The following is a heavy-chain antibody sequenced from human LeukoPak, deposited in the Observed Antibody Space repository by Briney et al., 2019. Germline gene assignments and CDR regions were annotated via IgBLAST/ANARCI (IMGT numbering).Heavy chain of an antibody. CDR1: GFTFNNYG. V-gene: IGHV3-30*18. CDR2: ISYDGSSK. D-gene: IGHD3-22*01. CDR3: AKGPWTRYYDSSGGGFDY. Sequence: GNSLRLSCAASGFTFNNYGMHWLRQAPGKGLEWVALISYDGSSKYYADSVKGRFTISRDNSKNTLYLQMNSLRTEDTAVYYCAKGPWTRYYDSSGGGFDYWGQGTLVTVSS. J-gene: IGHJ4*02.